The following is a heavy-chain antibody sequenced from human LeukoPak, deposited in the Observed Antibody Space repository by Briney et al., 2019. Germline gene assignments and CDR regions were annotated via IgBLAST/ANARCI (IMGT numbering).Heavy chain of an antibody. V-gene: IGHV1-69*04. CDR2: IIPILGIA. J-gene: IGHJ6*02. D-gene: IGHD2-2*02. CDR1: GGTFSSYA. Sequence: SVKVSCKASGGTFSSYAISWVRQAPGQGLEWMGRIIPILGIANYAQKSQGRVTITADKSTSTAYMELSSLRSEDTAVYYCASQYCSSTSCYKYYYYYGMDVWGQGTTVTVSS. CDR3: ASQYCSSTSCYKYYYYYGMDV.